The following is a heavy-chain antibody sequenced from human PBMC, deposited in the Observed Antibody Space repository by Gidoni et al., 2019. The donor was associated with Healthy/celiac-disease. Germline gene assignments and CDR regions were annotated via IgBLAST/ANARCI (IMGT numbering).Heavy chain of an antibody. CDR1: GFTSSNAW. D-gene: IGHD2-2*01. V-gene: IGHV3-15*01. CDR2: IKSKTDGGTT. J-gene: IGHJ6*02. CDR3: TTHCSSTSCPQGIYYYYYGMDV. Sequence: EVQLVESGGGLVKPGGSLRLPCAASGFTSSNAWMRWVRPAPGKGLEWVGRIKSKTDGGTTDYAAPVKGRFTISRDDSKNTLYLQMNSLKTEDTAVYYCTTHCSSTSCPQGIYYYYYGMDVWGQGTTVTVSS.